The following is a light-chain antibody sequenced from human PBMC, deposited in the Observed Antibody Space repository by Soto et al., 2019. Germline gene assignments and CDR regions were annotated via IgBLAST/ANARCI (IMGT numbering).Light chain of an antibody. V-gene: IGKV3-20*01. CDR2: GAS. Sequence: EIVLTQSPGTLSLSPGERATLSCRASQSVSSSYLAWYQQKPGQAPRLLIYGASSRATGIPDRFSGSGSGTPFTLTISSLEPEDFAVYYCQQYDSPPLTFGGGTKV. CDR3: QQYDSPPLT. CDR1: QSVSSSY. J-gene: IGKJ4*01.